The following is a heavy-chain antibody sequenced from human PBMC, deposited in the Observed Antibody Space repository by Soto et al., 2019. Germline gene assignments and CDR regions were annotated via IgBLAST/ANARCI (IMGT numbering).Heavy chain of an antibody. Sequence: PSETLSLTCTVSGDSIISGSYYWAWIRQPPGKGLEWIGRIFRTENAYYNPSLKSRVTLSADTSQNQFSLELRFVTAADTAVYYCARQERCANWFDPWGQGTLVTVSS. CDR2: IFRTENA. CDR1: GDSIISGSYY. CDR3: ARQERCANWFDP. V-gene: IGHV4-39*01. D-gene: IGHD1-26*01. J-gene: IGHJ5*02.